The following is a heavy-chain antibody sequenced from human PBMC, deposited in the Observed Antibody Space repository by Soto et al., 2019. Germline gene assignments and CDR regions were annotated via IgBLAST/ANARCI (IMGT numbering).Heavy chain of an antibody. CDR1: GYTFNTYW. V-gene: IGHV5-51*01. CDR3: ARPILHAKKRSFEV. CDR2: IYPGDSET. J-gene: IGHJ4*02. D-gene: IGHD3-16*01. Sequence: GESLKISCTGSGYTFNTYWIVWVRQMPGKGLEWMGIIYPGDSETTYSPSFQGHVTISADKSITTAYPQWSRLNASDPDMYYCARPILHAKKRSFEVWGQGTMVTVSS.